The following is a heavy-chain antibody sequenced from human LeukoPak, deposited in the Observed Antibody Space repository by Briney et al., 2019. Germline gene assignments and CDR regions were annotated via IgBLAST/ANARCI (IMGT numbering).Heavy chain of an antibody. J-gene: IGHJ4*02. CDR3: AREQGSSGWYVN. D-gene: IGHD6-19*01. CDR1: GXTVSSNY. CDR2: IYSGGST. V-gene: IGHV3-53*01. Sequence: AGGSLRLSCAASGXTVSSNYMSWVRQAPGKGLEWVSVIYSGGSTYYADSVKGRFTISRDNSKNTLYLRMNSLRAEDTAVYYCAREQGSSGWYVNWGQGTLVTVSS.